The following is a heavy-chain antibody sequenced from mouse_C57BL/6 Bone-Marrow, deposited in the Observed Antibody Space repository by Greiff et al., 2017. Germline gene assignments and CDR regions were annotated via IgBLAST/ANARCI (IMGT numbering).Heavy chain of an antibody. CDR3: ARGDYDEGTWFAY. D-gene: IGHD2-4*01. J-gene: IGHJ3*01. V-gene: IGHV1-55*01. CDR2: IYPGSGST. Sequence: QVHVKQPGAELVKPGASVKMSCKASGYTFTSYWITWVKQRPGQGLEWIGDIYPGSGSTNYNEKFKSKATLTVDTSSSTAYMQLSSLTSEDSAVYYCARGDYDEGTWFAYWGQGTLVTVSA. CDR1: GYTFTSYW.